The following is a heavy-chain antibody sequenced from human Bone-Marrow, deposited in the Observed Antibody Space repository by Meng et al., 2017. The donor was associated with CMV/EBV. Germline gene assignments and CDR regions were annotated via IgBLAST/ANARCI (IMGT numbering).Heavy chain of an antibody. J-gene: IGHJ4*02. CDR2: IYYSGST. CDR1: GGSISSSSYY. Sequence: SETLSLTCTVSGGSISSSSYYWGWIRQPPGKGLEWIGYIYYSGSTNYNPSLKSRVTISVDTSKNQFSLKLSSVTAADTAVYYCARWRSGWYGGLDYWGQGTLVTVSS. V-gene: IGHV4-61*05. CDR3: ARWRSGWYGGLDY. D-gene: IGHD6-19*01.